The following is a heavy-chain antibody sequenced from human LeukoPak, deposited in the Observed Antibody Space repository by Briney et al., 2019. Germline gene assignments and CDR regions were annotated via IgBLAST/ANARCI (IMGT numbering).Heavy chain of an antibody. CDR2: IYTSGST. V-gene: IGHV4-4*07. CDR3: ARLRKLGEVIFPYHYFDL. D-gene: IGHD3-16*01. CDR1: GGSISSYY. J-gene: IGHJ2*01. Sequence: KASETLSLTCTVSGGSISSYYWSWIRQPAGKGLEWIGRIYTSGSTNYNPSLKSRVTMSVDTSKNQFSLKLSSVTAADTAVYYCARLRKLGEVIFPYHYFDLWGRGTLLTVSS.